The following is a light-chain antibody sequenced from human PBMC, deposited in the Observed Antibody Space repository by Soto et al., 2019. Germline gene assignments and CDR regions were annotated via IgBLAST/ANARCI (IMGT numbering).Light chain of an antibody. Sequence: EIVLTQSPGTLSLSPGERATLSCRASQSVSSSYLAWYQQKPGQAPRPLIYGASSRATGIPDRFSGSGSGTDFNLTISDVEPEDFAVYYCHQRQSWPRTFGQGTKVDIK. CDR3: HQRQSWPRT. V-gene: IGKV3-20*01. J-gene: IGKJ1*01. CDR1: QSVSSSY. CDR2: GAS.